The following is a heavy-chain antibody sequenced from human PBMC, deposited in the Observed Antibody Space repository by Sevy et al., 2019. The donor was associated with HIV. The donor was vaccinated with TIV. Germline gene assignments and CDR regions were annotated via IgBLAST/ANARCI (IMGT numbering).Heavy chain of an antibody. CDR1: GFTFSSYW. J-gene: IGHJ4*01. V-gene: IGHV3-74*01. CDR3: VAANTWQDY. Sequence: GGSLRLSCAASGFTFSSYWMHWVRQAPGKGPEWVSGVNSDGSSTNYVDSGKGRFTMSTDSAKNTLYLQMNRLRAEDTAVYFCVAANTWQDYWGQGTLVTVSS. D-gene: IGHD2-15*01. CDR2: VNSDGSST.